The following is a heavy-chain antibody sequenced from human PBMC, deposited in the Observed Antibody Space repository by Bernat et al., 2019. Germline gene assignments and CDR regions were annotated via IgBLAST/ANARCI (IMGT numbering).Heavy chain of an antibody. CDR3: ARVRLGYD. CDR1: GGSFSGYY. D-gene: IGHD7-27*01. Sequence: QVQLQQWGAGLLKPSETLSLTCAVHGGSFSGYYWSWIRQPPGKGLEWIGEIKHSGSTNYNPSLQSRVTISVDTSKNQCSLKLSCVPAADTAVYYCARVRLGYDWGQGTLVTVSS. J-gene: IGHJ4*01. V-gene: IGHV4-34*01. CDR2: IKHSGST.